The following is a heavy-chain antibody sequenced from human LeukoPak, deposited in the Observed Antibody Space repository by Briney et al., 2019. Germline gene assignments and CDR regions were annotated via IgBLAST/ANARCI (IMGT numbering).Heavy chain of an antibody. J-gene: IGHJ4*02. CDR3: ASRSGCSGGSCYFDY. CDR2: IYYSGST. CDR1: GGSISSSSYY. V-gene: IGHV4-39*01. Sequence: PSETLSLTCTVSGGSISSSSYYWGWIRQPPGKGPEWIGSIYYSGSTYYNPSLKSRVTISVDTSKNQFSLKLSSVTAADTAVYYCASRSGCSGGSCYFDYWGQGTLVTVSS. D-gene: IGHD2-15*01.